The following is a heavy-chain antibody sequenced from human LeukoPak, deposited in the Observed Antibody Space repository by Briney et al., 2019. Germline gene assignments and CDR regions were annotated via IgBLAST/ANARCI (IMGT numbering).Heavy chain of an antibody. Sequence: SETLSLTCTVSGGSISSYYWSWIRQPPGKGLEWIGYIYYSGSTNYNPSLKSRVTISVDTSRNQFSLKLSSVTAADTAVYYGAXXXXXXXXXXYYYVNAFDIWGQGTMVTVSS. V-gene: IGHV4-59*08. J-gene: IGHJ3*02. CDR3: AXXXXXXXXXXYYYVNAFDI. CDR2: IYYSGST. D-gene: IGHD3-22*01. CDR1: GGSISSYY.